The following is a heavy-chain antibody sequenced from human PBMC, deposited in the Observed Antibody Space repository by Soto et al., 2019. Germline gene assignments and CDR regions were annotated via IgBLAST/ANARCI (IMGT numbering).Heavy chain of an antibody. Sequence: SETLSLTCSVSCDSISSHYWSWIRQPAGKGLEWIGRIYTSGDTTYNPSLKSRVTMSVDTSKNQFSLKLSSVTAADTAVYNCAREYTKIVDGPTPFYFDYWGQGTLVTVSS. V-gene: IGHV4-4*07. J-gene: IGHJ4*02. CDR3: AREYTKIVDGPTPFYFDY. CDR1: CDSISSHY. D-gene: IGHD6-19*01. CDR2: IYTSGDT.